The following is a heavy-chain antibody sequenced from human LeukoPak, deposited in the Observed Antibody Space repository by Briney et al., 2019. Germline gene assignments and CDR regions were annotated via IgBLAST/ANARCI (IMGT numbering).Heavy chain of an antibody. CDR2: INQDGSEE. Sequence: GSLRLSCAASGFTFSNYWMTWVRQAPGKGLEWVAHINQDGSEEHYMDSVKARFTISRDNAKNSLSLQMNSLRAENTAVYYCVRDGGVSGYDLLDYWGRGTLVTVSS. V-gene: IGHV3-7*01. D-gene: IGHD5-12*01. J-gene: IGHJ4*02. CDR1: GFTFSNYW. CDR3: VRDGGVSGYDLLDY.